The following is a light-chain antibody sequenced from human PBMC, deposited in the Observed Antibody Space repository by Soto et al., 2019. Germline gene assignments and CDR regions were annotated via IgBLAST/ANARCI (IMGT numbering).Light chain of an antibody. CDR3: QHYNNGGT. CDR1: QSVSSN. J-gene: IGKJ1*01. V-gene: IGKV3-15*01. CDR2: GAS. Sequence: EIVMTQSPATLSVSPGERATLSCRASQSVSSNLAWYQQKPGQAPRLLIYGASTRATGMPARFSGSGSGTEFTPTISRLQSEDFAVYYCQHYNNGGTFGQGTKVEIK.